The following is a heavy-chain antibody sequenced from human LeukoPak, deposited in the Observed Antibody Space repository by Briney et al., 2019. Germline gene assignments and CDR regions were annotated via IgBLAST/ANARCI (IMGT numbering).Heavy chain of an antibody. CDR3: ARGARAGYYGGVVYFDY. J-gene: IGHJ4*02. V-gene: IGHV3-7*01. CDR1: GFTFSTYW. D-gene: IGHD1-26*01. CDR2: IKQDGSEK. Sequence: GGSLRLSCAASGFTFSTYWMSWVRQAPGKGLEWVANIKQDGSEKYYVDSVKGRFTISRDNAKNSLYLQMNSLRAEDTAVYYCARGARAGYYGGVVYFDYWGQGTLVTVSS.